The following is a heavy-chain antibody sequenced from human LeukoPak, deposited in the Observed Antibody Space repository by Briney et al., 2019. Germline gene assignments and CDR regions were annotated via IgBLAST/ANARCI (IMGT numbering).Heavy chain of an antibody. CDR2: MNPNSGNT. CDR3: ARGRGSGWFTGDYYYYGMDV. D-gene: IGHD6-19*01. J-gene: IGHJ6*02. CDR1: GYTFTSYD. V-gene: IGHV1-8*01. Sequence: ASVKVSCKASGYTFTSYDINWVRQATGQGLEWMGWMNPNSGNTGYAQKFQGRVTMTRNTSISTAYMELSSLRSEDTAVYYCARGRGSGWFTGDYYYYGMDVWGQGTTVTVSS.